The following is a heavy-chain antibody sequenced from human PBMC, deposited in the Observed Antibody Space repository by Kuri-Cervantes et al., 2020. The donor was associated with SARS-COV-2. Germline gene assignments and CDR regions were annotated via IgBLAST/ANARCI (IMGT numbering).Heavy chain of an antibody. D-gene: IGHD2-2*01. CDR1: GHTFTSYG. CDR2: ISAYNGNT. Sequence: ASVKVSCKASGHTFTSYGISWVRQAPGQGLEWMGWISAYNGNTNYAQKLQGRVTMTTDTSTSTAYMELRSLRSDDTAVYYCARGIVVVPAAIDYLGFDYWGQGTLVTVSS. CDR3: ARGIVVVPAAIDYLGFDY. J-gene: IGHJ4*02. V-gene: IGHV1-18*04.